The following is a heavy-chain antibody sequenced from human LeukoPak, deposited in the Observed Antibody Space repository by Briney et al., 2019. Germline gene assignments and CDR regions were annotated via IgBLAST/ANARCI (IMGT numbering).Heavy chain of an antibody. J-gene: IGHJ5*02. Sequence: GASVKVSCKASGYTFTSYDINWVRQVPGQGLEWMGIINPSGGSTTYAQKFQGRVTMTRDMSTRTLYMELSSLRSEDTAFYYCARVGDYSPRGWFDPWGQGTLVTVSS. CDR2: INPSGGST. CDR3: ARVGDYSPRGWFDP. V-gene: IGHV1-46*01. CDR1: GYTFTSYD. D-gene: IGHD4-11*01.